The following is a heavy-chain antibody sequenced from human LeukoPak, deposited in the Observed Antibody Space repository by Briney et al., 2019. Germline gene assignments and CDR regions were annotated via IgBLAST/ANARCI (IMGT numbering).Heavy chain of an antibody. CDR1: GGSISSGDYY. D-gene: IGHD4-17*01. J-gene: IGHJ5*02. CDR2: IYYSGST. V-gene: IGHV4-30-4*01. Sequence: SQTLSLTCTVSGGSISSGDYYWSWIRQPPGQGLEWIGYIYYSGSTYYNPSLKSRVTISVDTSKNQFSLKLSSVTAADTAVYYCARDTAVNWFDPWGQGTLVTVSS. CDR3: ARDTAVNWFDP.